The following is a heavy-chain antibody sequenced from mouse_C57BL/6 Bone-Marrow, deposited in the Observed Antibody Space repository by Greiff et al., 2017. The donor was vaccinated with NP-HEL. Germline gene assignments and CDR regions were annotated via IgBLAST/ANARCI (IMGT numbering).Heavy chain of an antibody. CDR1: GFTFSSYA. CDR2: ISSGGDYI. CDR3: TPYYGNPFAY. J-gene: IGHJ3*01. V-gene: IGHV5-9-1*02. D-gene: IGHD2-10*01. Sequence: EVMLVESGEGLVKPGGSLKLSCAASGFTFSSYAMSWVRQTPEKRLEWVAYISSGGDYIYYADTVKGRFTISRDNARNTLYLQMSSLKSEDTAMYYCTPYYGNPFAYWGQGTLVTVSA.